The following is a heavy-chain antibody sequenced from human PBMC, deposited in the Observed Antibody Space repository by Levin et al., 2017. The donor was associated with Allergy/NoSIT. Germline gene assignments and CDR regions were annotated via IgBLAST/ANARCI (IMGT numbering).Heavy chain of an antibody. CDR1: GGSISSYY. Sequence: SETLSLTCTVSGGSISSYYWSWIRQPPGKGLEWIGYIYYSGSTNYNPSLKSRVTISVDTSKNQFSLKLSSVTAADTAVYYCARVTGWRNVFDIWGQGTMVTVSS. D-gene: IGHD6-19*01. V-gene: IGHV4-59*01. CDR2: IYYSGST. CDR3: ARVTGWRNVFDI. J-gene: IGHJ3*02.